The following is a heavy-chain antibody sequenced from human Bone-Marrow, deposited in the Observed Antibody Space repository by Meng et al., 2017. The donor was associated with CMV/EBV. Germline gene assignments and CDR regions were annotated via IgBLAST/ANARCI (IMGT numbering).Heavy chain of an antibody. D-gene: IGHD3-16*02. CDR1: GYSISSGYY. J-gene: IGHJ4*02. CDR3: ASGLYDYVWGGYRD. Sequence: SETLSLTCTVPGYSISSGYYWGWIRQPPGKGLEWIGSIYHSGSTYYNPSLKSRVTISVDPSKNQFSRNLSSVTAADTAVYYCASGLYDYVWGGYRDWGQGTLVTVSS. CDR2: IYHSGST. V-gene: IGHV4-38-2*02.